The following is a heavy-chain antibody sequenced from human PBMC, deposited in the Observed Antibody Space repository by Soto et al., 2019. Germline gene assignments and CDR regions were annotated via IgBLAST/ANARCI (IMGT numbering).Heavy chain of an antibody. Sequence: WGSLGVCCASSGFTFNIYWMNWVRQAPGKGLEWVANIKEDGSEKYYVDSVEGRFTISLDNAKNSLFLQMYGLRVEDTAVYYCARDLGRARVAFYYGLDVWGHGTTVTVSS. J-gene: IGHJ6*01. CDR3: ARDLGRARVAFYYGLDV. CDR2: IKEDGSEK. D-gene: IGHD2-15*01. CDR1: GFTFNIYW. V-gene: IGHV3-7*01.